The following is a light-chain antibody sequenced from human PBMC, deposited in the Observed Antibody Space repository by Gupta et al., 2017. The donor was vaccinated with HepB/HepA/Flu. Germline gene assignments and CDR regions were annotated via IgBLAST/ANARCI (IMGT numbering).Light chain of an antibody. CDR1: QSVLDRSKNKNY. CDR3: QQQHNTPVP. Sequence: DIVMNQSPYSLAVSLGERATINCKSSQSVLDRSKNKNYLDWYQQKPGQPPKLLIYGASSRDYGVPDSFSGRGCGTDFTLTISRRQAEDVAVYCCQQQHNTPVPFGRGTQVDIK. V-gene: IGKV4-1*01. J-gene: IGKJ4*01. CDR2: GAS.